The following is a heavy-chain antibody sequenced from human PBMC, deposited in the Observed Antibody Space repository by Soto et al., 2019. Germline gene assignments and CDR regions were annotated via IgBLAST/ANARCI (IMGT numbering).Heavy chain of an antibody. Sequence: QVHLVQSGTEVKKPGASVKVSCKASGYRFTNYGISWVRQAPGQGVEWMGWISGYNVNTNYAQKFQGRLTMTTATSTHTAYMELRSLRSEDTAVYYCARDGRGSSSFRLPLAPWGQATLVTVSS. CDR1: GYRFTNYG. J-gene: IGHJ5*02. CDR2: ISGYNVNT. D-gene: IGHD6-6*01. V-gene: IGHV1-18*01. CDR3: ARDGRGSSSFRLPLAP.